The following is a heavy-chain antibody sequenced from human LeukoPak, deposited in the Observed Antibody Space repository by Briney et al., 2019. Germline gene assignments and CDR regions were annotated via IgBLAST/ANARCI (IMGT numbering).Heavy chain of an antibody. CDR1: GGSISSSSDY. D-gene: IGHD3-22*01. J-gene: IGHJ4*02. V-gene: IGHV4-39*01. CDR2: IYYSGTT. Sequence: SETLSLTCTVSGGSISSSSDYWGWICQPPGKGLEYIGSIYYSGTTYYNPSLKSRVSMSVDMSKNQFSLKLSSVTAADTAVYYCARHYYDSSGSRRDYYFDYWGQGTLVTVSS. CDR3: ARHYYDSSGSRRDYYFDY.